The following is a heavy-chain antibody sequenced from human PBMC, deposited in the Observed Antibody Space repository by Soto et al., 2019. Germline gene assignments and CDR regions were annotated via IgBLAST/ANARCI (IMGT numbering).Heavy chain of an antibody. V-gene: IGHV3-21*01. CDR2: ISSSSSYI. J-gene: IGHJ6*02. CDR1: GFTFRSYA. CDR3: AREVTTAVLTIYYYYGMDV. Sequence: GGSLRLSCAASGFTFRSYAMSWVRQAPGKGLEWVSSISSSSSYIYYADSVKGRFTISRDNAKNSLYLQMNSLRAEDTAVYYCAREVTTAVLTIYYYYGMDVWGQGTTVTVSS. D-gene: IGHD4-17*01.